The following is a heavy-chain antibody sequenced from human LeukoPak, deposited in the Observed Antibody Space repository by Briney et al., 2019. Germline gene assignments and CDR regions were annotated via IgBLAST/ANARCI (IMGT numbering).Heavy chain of an antibody. D-gene: IGHD1-1*01. Sequence: GGSLRLSCVASGFTFSDYYMSGVRQPPGKGLEWVANIKQDGSEKYYVDSVKGRFTISRDNAKNSLFRQMNSLRGEETAVYYCAREVPPYYWGQGTLVTVSS. CDR1: GFTFSDYY. CDR3: AREVPPYY. V-gene: IGHV3-7*01. CDR2: IKQDGSEK. J-gene: IGHJ4*02.